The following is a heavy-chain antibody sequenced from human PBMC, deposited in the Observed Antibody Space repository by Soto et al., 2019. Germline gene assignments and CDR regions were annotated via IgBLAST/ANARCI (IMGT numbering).Heavy chain of an antibody. CDR1: GFSFSTYW. D-gene: IGHD3-10*01. J-gene: IGHJ6*02. CDR2: IENDGSGS. Sequence: EVQLVESGGGLVQPGGSLRLSCAASGFSFSTYWMHWVRQAPGKGLVWVSRIENDGSGSSYADSVKGRFTISRDNAKNTLYLQMNRLRAEDTAVYYCASTITMVRGHGMDVWGRGTTVTVSS. CDR3: ASTITMVRGHGMDV. V-gene: IGHV3-74*01.